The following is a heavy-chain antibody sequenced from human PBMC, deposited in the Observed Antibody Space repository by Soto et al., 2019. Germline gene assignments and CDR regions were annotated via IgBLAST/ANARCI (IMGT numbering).Heavy chain of an antibody. V-gene: IGHV4-59*08. D-gene: IGHD2-2*01. CDR1: GGSISSYY. J-gene: IGHJ5*02. CDR2: IYYSGST. Sequence: QVQLQESGPGLVKPSETLSLTCTVSGGSISSYYWSWIRQPPGKGLEWIGYIYYSGSTKYNPSLKSRVTISVDTSKNQFSLKLSPVTAADTAVYYCARQSCSSTSCYSWVSWFDPWGQGTLVTVSS. CDR3: ARQSCSSTSCYSWVSWFDP.